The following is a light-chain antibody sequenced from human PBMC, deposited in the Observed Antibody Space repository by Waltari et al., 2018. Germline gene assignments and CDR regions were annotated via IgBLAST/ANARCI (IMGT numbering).Light chain of an antibody. CDR2: DAS. V-gene: IGKV1-33*01. Sequence: DIQMTQSSSSLSAAVGDRVTITCQPTKDITTSLSWFQQKPGEPPQLLISDASTLQPGVPARFTGTGSGTAFSFTITGLQPEDSATYYCQHYHIPPYTFGRGTKLQIK. CDR1: KDITTS. J-gene: IGKJ2*01. CDR3: QHYHIPPYT.